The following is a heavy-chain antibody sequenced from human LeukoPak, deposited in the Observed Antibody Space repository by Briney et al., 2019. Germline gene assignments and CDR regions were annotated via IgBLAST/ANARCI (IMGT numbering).Heavy chain of an antibody. CDR1: GYSCSTHW. D-gene: IGHD1-7*01. V-gene: IGHV5-51*01. CDR2: IYPGDSDT. Sequence: GESLKISCKGFGYSCSTHWSGWVRQMPGKGLEWMGIIYPGDSDTRYSPSFQGQVTISVDKSISTAYLQWSSLKASDTAMYYCARPPRGGTSKFDYWGQGTLISVSS. CDR3: ARPPRGGTSKFDY. J-gene: IGHJ4*02.